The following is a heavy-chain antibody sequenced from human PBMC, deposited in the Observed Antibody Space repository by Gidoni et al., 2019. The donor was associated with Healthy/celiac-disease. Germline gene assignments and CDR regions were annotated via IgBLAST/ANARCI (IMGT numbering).Heavy chain of an antibody. CDR2: IWYDGSNK. V-gene: IGHV3-33*01. D-gene: IGHD1-26*01. CDR3: AREQSGSYCLDY. CDR1: GFTFSSYG. J-gene: IGHJ4*02. Sequence: QVQLVESGGGVVQPGRSLRLSCAASGFTFSSYGMHWVRQAPGKGLEWVAVIWYDGSNKYYADSVKGRFTISRDNSKNTLYLQMNSLRAEDTAVYYCAREQSGSYCLDYWGQGTLVTVSS.